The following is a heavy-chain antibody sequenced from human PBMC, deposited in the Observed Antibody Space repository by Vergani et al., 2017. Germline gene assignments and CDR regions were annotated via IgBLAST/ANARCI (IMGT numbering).Heavy chain of an antibody. CDR3: AKRSGDY. V-gene: IGHV3-23*01. Sequence: EVQLLESGGGLVQPGGSLGLSCAASGFTFTNYAMSWVRQAPGKGLEWVSAISGSGNSTYYADSVKGRFTISRDNSKNTLYLQMNSLRAEDTAIYYCAKRSGDYWGQGTLVTVSS. D-gene: IGHD1-26*01. CDR2: ISGSGNST. J-gene: IGHJ4*02. CDR1: GFTFTNYA.